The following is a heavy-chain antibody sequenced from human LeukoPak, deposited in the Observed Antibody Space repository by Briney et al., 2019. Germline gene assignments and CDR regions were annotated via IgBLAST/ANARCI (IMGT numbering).Heavy chain of an antibody. Sequence: GGSLRLSCAVSGFTWTTYAMTWVRQAPGKGLEWVSAISGSGTSTYYADSVKGRFTISRDNSKNTLYLQINSLRAEDAAIYHCSNAHLRDYWGQGTLVTVSS. J-gene: IGHJ4*02. CDR2: ISGSGTST. CDR3: SNAHLRDY. CDR1: GFTWTTYA. V-gene: IGHV3-23*01.